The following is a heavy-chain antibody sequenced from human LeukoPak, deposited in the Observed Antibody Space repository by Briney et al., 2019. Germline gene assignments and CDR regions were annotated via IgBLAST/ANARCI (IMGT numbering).Heavy chain of an antibody. D-gene: IGHD3-10*01. CDR3: ARGGGWFFDY. CDR2: IRNEARSYTT. V-gene: IGHV3-72*01. J-gene: IGHJ4*02. Sequence: GLXGFGRIRNEARSYTTEYAASVKGRFTISRDDSKNSVYLQMNSLKIEDTAVYFCARGGGWFFDYWGQGTLVTVSS.